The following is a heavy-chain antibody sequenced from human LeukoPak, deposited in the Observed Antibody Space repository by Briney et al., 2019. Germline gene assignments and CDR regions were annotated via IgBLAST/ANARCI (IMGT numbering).Heavy chain of an antibody. CDR2: ISAYNGNT. CDR3: ARAGHHYYDSSRNAFDI. CDR1: GYTFTSYG. V-gene: IGHV1-18*01. J-gene: IGHJ3*02. Sequence: ASVKVSCKASGYTFTSYGISWVRQAPGQGLEWMGWISAYNGNTNYAQKLQGRVTMTTDTSTSTAYMGLRSLRSDDTAVYYCARAGHHYYDSSRNAFDIWGQGTMVTVSS. D-gene: IGHD3-22*01.